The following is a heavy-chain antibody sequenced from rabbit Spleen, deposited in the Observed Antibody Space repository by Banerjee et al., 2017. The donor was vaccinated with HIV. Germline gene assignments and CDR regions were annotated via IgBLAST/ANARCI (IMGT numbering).Heavy chain of an antibody. CDR1: GFDLSSYYY. D-gene: IGHD8-1*01. V-gene: IGHV1S43*01. CDR3: ARGVLVVVAPTRLDL. J-gene: IGHJ3*01. Sequence: QEQLEESGGGLVKPEGSLTLTCKASGFDLSSYYYICWVRQAPGKGLELIACIDTSSGSTWYASWVNGRFPISRGTSLNTVDLRMTSLTAADTATYFCARGVLVVVAPTRLDLWGPGTLVTVS. CDR2: IDTSSGST.